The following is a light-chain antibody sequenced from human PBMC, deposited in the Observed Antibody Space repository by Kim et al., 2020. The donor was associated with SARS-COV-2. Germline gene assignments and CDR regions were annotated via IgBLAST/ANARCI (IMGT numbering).Light chain of an antibody. CDR1: QSISSY. CDR2: AAS. V-gene: IGKV1-39*01. CDR3: KQSYSTPPIT. J-gene: IGKJ5*01. Sequence: DIQMTQSPSSLSASVGDRVTITCRASQSISSYLNWYQQKPGKAPKLLIYAASSLQSGVPSRFSGSGSGTDFTLTISSLQPEDFATYYCKQSYSTPPITFGQGTRLGIK.